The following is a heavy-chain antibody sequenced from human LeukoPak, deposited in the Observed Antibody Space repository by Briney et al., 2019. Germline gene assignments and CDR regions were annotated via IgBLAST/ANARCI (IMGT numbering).Heavy chain of an antibody. Sequence: GGSLRLSCATSGFTFSSYGMHWVRQAPGKGLEWVAVISYDGSNRFYADSVKGRFTISRDNSKNTLTLQMNSLRVEDTALYYCASQYYYDSSGADYWGQGTLVTVSS. CDR2: ISYDGSNR. CDR1: GFTFSSYG. D-gene: IGHD3-22*01. J-gene: IGHJ4*02. CDR3: ASQYYYDSSGADY. V-gene: IGHV3-30*03.